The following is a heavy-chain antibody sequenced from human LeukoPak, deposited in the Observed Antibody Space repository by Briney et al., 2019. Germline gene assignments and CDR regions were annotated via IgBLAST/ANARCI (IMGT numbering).Heavy chain of an antibody. D-gene: IGHD5-24*01. CDR2: ISGSANSI. CDR3: AKGSRDGYSYDY. J-gene: IGHJ4*02. CDR1: GYTFSTYA. Sequence: GGSLRLSCAASGYTFSTYAMTWVRQAPGKGLEWVSAISGSANSIYYADSVKGRFTISGDNSKNTLYLQMNSLRVDDTAVYYCAKGSRDGYSYDYWGQGTLVTVSS. V-gene: IGHV3-23*01.